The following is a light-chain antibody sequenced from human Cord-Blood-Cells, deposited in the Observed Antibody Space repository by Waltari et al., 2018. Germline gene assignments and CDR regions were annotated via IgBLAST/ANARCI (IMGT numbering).Light chain of an antibody. CDR1: SLRSSY. CDR2: GKN. J-gene: IGLJ2*01. Sequence: SSELTQYPAVSVALGQTVRITCQGDSLRSSYASWYQQKPGQAPVLVIYGKNNRPSGIPDRFSGSSSGNTASLTITGAQAEDEADYYCNSRDSSGNHLVFGGGTKLTVL. CDR3: NSRDSSGNHLV. V-gene: IGLV3-19*01.